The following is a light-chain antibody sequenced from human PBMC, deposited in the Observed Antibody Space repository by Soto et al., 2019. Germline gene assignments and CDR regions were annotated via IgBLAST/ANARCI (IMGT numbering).Light chain of an antibody. J-gene: IGLJ1*01. Sequence: QAVVTQPPSASGTPGQRVTISCSGSSSNIGSNTVNWYQQLPGTAPKLLMYSYNQRPSGVPDRFSGSKSGTSASLAISGLQSEDEADYYCAAWDDSLNGHVFGTGTKVTVL. CDR2: SYN. CDR3: AAWDDSLNGHV. CDR1: SSNIGSNT. V-gene: IGLV1-44*01.